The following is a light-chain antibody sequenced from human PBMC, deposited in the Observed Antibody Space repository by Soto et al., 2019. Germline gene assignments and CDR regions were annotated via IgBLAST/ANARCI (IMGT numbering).Light chain of an antibody. V-gene: IGKV1-39*01. Sequence: DIQMAQTPSSLSASLGDRGTITCRASQYIYDCLGWYQQKPGRAPKLLIYDASSLQSGVPPRFSGSGSGTDFTLSIDSLQPEDFATYYCQQTYSTPLTCGGGTKVDIK. CDR2: DAS. CDR3: QQTYSTPLT. J-gene: IGKJ4*01. CDR1: QYIYDC.